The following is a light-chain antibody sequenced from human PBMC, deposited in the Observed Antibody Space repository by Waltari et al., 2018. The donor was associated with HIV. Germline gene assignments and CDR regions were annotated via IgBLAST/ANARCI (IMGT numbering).Light chain of an antibody. CDR3: ATWDISLSAVV. J-gene: IGLJ2*01. CDR2: RDN. V-gene: IGLV10-54*04. Sequence: QAGLNQPHTVYKGMRQTDTLTCTGNSNNVGKQRAAWLQQHQGHPPKLLSYRDNKRPSGISERFSASRSGNTASLTITGVQPEDEADYFCATWDISLSAVVFGGGTTLTVL. CDR1: SNNVGKQR.